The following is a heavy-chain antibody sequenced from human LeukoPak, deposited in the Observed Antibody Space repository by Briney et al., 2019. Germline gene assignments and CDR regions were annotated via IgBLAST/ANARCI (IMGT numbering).Heavy chain of an antibody. CDR1: GFPFSDYY. CDR3: ARDLSPHYYGSGSPTYYAMDV. D-gene: IGHD3-10*01. J-gene: IGHJ6*02. CDR2: ISSSGNTI. V-gene: IGHV3-11*04. Sequence: GGSLRLSCAASGFPFSDYYMSWVRQAPGKGLEWVSYISSSGNTIYYADSVKGRFTISRDNAKNSLYLQINSLRAEDTAVYYCARDLSPHYYGSGSPTYYAMDVWGQGTTVTVSS.